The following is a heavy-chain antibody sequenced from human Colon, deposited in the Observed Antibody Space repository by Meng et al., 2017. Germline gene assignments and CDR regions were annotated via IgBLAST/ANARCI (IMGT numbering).Heavy chain of an antibody. CDR1: GDSISSSTYC. CDR2: AYYSGST. D-gene: IGHD5-24*01. V-gene: IGHV4-39*01. CDR3: SRWAGGREFLDY. J-gene: IGHJ4*02. Sequence: QLQLQESGPGLVKPSETLSLTCTVSGDSISSSTYCCGWIRQPPGKGLEWIGCAYYSGSTYYDPSLKSRVAVSVDTSKNQFSLILSSVTAADTAVYYCSRWAGGREFLDYWGQGTLVTVSS.